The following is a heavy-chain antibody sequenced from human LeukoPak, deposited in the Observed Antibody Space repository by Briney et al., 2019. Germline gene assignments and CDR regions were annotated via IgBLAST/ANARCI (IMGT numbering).Heavy chain of an antibody. CDR2: INSGGGTT. V-gene: IGHV3-23*01. CDR3: AKGSDGAGSYRPFDY. J-gene: IGHJ4*02. D-gene: IGHD3-10*01. Sequence: GGSLRLSCAASGFTFSSSTMSWLRQAPGKGLEWVSAINSGGGTTSAESVKGRFTISRDNSKNTLYLQMNSLRVEDTAVYYCAKGSDGAGSYRPFDYWGQGTLVTVSS. CDR1: GFTFSSST.